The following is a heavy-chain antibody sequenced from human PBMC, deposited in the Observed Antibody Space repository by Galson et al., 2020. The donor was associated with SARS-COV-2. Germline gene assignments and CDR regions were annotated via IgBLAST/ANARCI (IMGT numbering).Heavy chain of an antibody. Sequence: GGSLRLSCAASRFTFTNAWMSWVRQAPGKGLEWVGRIKSRTDGGRADHAAAVKGRFTVSRDDLTNTLFLQMNSLKTEDTAVYYCTSMTTLVVGDSADYWGQGTLVTVSS. CDR2: IKSRTDGGRA. CDR1: RFTFTNAW. J-gene: IGHJ4*02. CDR3: TSMTTLVVGDSADY. V-gene: IGHV3-15*05. D-gene: IGHD2-2*01.